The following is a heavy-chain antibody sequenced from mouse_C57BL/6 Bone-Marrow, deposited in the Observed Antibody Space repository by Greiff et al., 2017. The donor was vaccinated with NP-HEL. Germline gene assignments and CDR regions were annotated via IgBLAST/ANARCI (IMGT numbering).Heavy chain of an antibody. CDR2: IYPGSGST. V-gene: IGHV1-55*01. D-gene: IGHD1-1*01. J-gene: IGHJ1*03. CDR1: GYTFTSYW. Sequence: QVQLKQPGAELVKPGASVKMSCKASGYTFTSYWITWVKQRPGQGLEWIGDIYPGSGSTNYNEKFKSKATLTVDTSSSTAYMQLSSLTSEDSAVYYCASHYGSSPYWYFDVWGTGTTVTVSS. CDR3: ASHYGSSPYWYFDV.